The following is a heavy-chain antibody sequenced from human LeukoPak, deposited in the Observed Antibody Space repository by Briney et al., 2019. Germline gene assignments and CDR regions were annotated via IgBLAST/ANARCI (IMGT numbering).Heavy chain of an antibody. CDR1: GGSISSGGYY. CDR2: IYYSGST. Sequence: SETLSLTCTVSGGSISSGGYYWSWIRQHPGKGLEWIGYIYYSGSTYYNPSLKSRVTISVDTSKNQFSLKLSSVTAADTAVYYCARGLWLGELLASYNWFDPWGQGTLVTVSS. CDR3: ARGLWLGELLASYNWFDP. V-gene: IGHV4-31*03. J-gene: IGHJ5*02. D-gene: IGHD3-10*01.